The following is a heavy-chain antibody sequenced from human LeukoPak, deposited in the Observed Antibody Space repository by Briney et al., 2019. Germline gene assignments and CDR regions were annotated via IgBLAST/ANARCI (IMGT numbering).Heavy chain of an antibody. CDR1: GGSISSYY. CDR3: ARDSLPTKGVDDYYYMDV. V-gene: IGHV4-59*12. D-gene: IGHD2-8*01. CDR2: IYYSGST. Sequence: SETLSLTCTVSGGSISSYYWSWIRQPPGKGLEWIGYIYYSGSTNYNPSLKSRVTMSVDTSKNQFSLKLSSVTAADTAVYYCARDSLPTKGVDDYYYMDVWGKGPRSPSP. J-gene: IGHJ6*03.